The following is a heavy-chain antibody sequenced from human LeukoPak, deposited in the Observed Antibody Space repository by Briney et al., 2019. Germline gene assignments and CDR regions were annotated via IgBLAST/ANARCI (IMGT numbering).Heavy chain of an antibody. Sequence: SGTLSLTCAVSGGSISSSNWWSWVRQPPGKGLEWIGEIYHSGSTNYNPSLKSRVTISVDKSKNQFSLKLSSVTAADTAVYYCAREVIRYPYYYGMDVWGQGTTVTVSS. V-gene: IGHV4-4*02. CDR2: IYHSGST. J-gene: IGHJ6*02. CDR1: GGSISSSNW. D-gene: IGHD3-9*01. CDR3: AREVIRYPYYYGMDV.